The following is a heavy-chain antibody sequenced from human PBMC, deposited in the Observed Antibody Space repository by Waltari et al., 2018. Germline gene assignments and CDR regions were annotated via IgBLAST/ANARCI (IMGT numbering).Heavy chain of an antibody. D-gene: IGHD3-3*01. CDR3: ASDSYYEFWSGWPDYGMDV. J-gene: IGHJ6*02. Sequence: QVQLVESGGGVVQPGGSLRLSCAASGFTFSSYGMHWVRQAPGKGLEWVAFIRYDGSNKYYADSVKGRFTISRDNSKNTLYLQMNSLRAEDTAVYYCASDSYYEFWSGWPDYGMDVWGQGTTVTVSS. CDR1: GFTFSSYG. V-gene: IGHV3-30*02. CDR2: IRYDGSNK.